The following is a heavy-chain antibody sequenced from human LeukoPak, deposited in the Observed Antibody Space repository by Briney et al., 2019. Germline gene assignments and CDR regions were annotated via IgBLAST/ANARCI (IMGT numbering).Heavy chain of an antibody. D-gene: IGHD2-2*02. Sequence: ASVKLSCKASGYTFTSYGISWVRQAPGQGLKWMGWISAYNGNTNYAQKLQGRVTMTTDTSTSTAYMELRSLRSDDTAVHYCARDTYIVVVPAAIPSWYYYMDVWGKGTTVTVSS. J-gene: IGHJ6*03. V-gene: IGHV1-18*01. CDR2: ISAYNGNT. CDR1: GYTFTSYG. CDR3: ARDTYIVVVPAAIPSWYYYMDV.